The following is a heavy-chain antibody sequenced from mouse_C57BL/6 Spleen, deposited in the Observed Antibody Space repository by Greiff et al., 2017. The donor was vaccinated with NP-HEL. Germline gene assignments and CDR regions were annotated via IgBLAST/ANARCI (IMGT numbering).Heavy chain of an antibody. V-gene: IGHV1-82*01. J-gene: IGHJ2*01. CDR1: GYAFSSTG. CDR2: IYPGDGDT. D-gene: IGHD4-1*01. CDR3: ASTGDFDY. Sequence: VQLVESGPELVKPGASVKISCKADGYAFSSTGMNWVKQRPGQGLEWIGRIYPGDGDTNYNGKFQGQATLTADKSSSTAYMQLSSLTSEDSAVYFCASTGDFDYWGQGTTLTVSS.